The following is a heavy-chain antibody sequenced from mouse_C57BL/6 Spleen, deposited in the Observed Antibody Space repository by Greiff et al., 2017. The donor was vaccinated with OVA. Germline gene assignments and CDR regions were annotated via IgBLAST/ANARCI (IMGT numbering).Heavy chain of an antibody. D-gene: IGHD2-3*01. Sequence: QVQLQQSGPELVKPGASVKISCKASGYAFSSSWMNWVKQRPGKGLEWIGRIYPGDGDTNYNGKFKGKATLTADKSSSTAYMQLSSLTSEDSAVYFCARRSVMVPYFDYWGQGTTLTVSS. CDR1: GYAFSSSW. J-gene: IGHJ2*01. V-gene: IGHV1-82*01. CDR3: ARRSVMVPYFDY. CDR2: IYPGDGDT.